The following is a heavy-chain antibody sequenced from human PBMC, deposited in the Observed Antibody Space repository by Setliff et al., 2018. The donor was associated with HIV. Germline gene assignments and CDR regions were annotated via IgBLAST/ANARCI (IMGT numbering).Heavy chain of an antibody. V-gene: IGHV3-23*01. Sequence: GGSLRLSCAASGFTFSNYAMSWVRQAPGKGLEWVSGISGSAGTTYYADSVKGRFTISRDNAKNSLYLQLNSLRAEDTAVYYCAKTLPTLYPPHDYYFAMDVWGQGTTVTVSS. J-gene: IGHJ6*02. D-gene: IGHD2-15*01. CDR2: ISGSAGTT. CDR1: GFTFSNYA. CDR3: AKTLPTLYPPHDYYFAMDV.